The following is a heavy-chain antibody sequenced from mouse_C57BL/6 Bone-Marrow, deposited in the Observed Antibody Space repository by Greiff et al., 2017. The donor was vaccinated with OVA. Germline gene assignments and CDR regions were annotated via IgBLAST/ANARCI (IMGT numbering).Heavy chain of an antibody. CDR3: ARRGDLRRPWFAY. J-gene: IGHJ3*01. CDR2: ISSGGSYT. Sequence: EVKLMESGGDLVKPGGSLKLSCAASGFTFSSYGMSWVRQTPDKRLEWVATISSGGSYTYYPDSVKGRFTISRDNAKNTLYLQMSSLKSEDTAMYYCARRGDLRRPWFAYWGQGTLVTVSA. D-gene: IGHD1-2*01. V-gene: IGHV5-6*02. CDR1: GFTFSSYG.